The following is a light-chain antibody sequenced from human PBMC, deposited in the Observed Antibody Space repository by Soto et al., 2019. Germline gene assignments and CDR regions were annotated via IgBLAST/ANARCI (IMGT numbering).Light chain of an antibody. Sequence: QLVLTQPPSASGTPGQRVTISCSGSNSNIGSNTINWYQQLPGTAPKLLMYSNSQRPSGVPDRFSGSKSGTSASLAISGLQSEDEADYYCAAWDDSLNGVVFGGGTKVTVL. J-gene: IGLJ2*01. CDR3: AAWDDSLNGVV. V-gene: IGLV1-44*01. CDR1: NSNIGSNT. CDR2: SNS.